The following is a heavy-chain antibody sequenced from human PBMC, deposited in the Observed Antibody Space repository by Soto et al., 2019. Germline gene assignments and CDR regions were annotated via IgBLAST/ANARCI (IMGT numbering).Heavy chain of an antibody. Sequence: GGSLRLSCAASGFTFSSYGMHWVRQAPGKGLEWVAVISYDGSNKYYADSVKGRFTISRDNSKNTLYLQMNSLRAEDTAVYYCARVWFLGVYYYYYYMDVWGKGTTVTVSS. CDR2: ISYDGSNK. V-gene: IGHV3-30*03. J-gene: IGHJ6*03. D-gene: IGHD3-10*01. CDR3: ARVWFLGVYYYYYYMDV. CDR1: GFTFSSYG.